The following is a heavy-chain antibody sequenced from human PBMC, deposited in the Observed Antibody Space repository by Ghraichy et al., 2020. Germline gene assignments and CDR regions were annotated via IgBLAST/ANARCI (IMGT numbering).Heavy chain of an antibody. CDR3: ASLIAASDHWYFHL. D-gene: IGHD6-6*01. J-gene: IGHJ2*01. CDR2: IFYNGTT. Sequence: SETLSLTCTVSGGSISNSYYYWGWIRQPPGKGLEWIGNIFYNGTTYYNPSLRGRVAVSVDTSKNQFSLKLSSVTAADTAVYYCASLIAASDHWYFHLWGRGTLVTVSS. V-gene: IGHV4-39*07. CDR1: GGSISNSYYY.